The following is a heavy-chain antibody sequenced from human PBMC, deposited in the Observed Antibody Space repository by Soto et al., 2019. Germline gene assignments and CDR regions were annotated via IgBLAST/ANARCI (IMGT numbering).Heavy chain of an antibody. Sequence: SETLSLTCTVSCGSLISYYWNWIRQPAGKGLEWIGRIYTRGDTNYNPSLKSRVTILVDTWKNEFSLKLTSVTAADTAVYYCAGISEDIYYGMDVWGQGTTVTVSS. D-gene: IGHD2-15*01. V-gene: IGHV4-4*07. CDR3: AGISEDIYYGMDV. CDR2: IYTRGDT. CDR1: CGSLISYY. J-gene: IGHJ6*02.